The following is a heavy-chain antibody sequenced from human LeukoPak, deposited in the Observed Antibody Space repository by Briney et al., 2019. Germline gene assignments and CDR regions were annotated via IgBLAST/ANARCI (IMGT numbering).Heavy chain of an antibody. V-gene: IGHV3-23*01. CDR1: GFTFSSYG. CDR2: ISDSGGST. Sequence: PGGSLRLSCAASGFTFSSYGMSWVRQAPGKGLEWVSAISDSGGSTYYADSVKGRFTISRDNSKNTLYLQMNSLSADDTAVYFCAKRRGYSYGELDYWGQGTLVTVSS. J-gene: IGHJ4*02. CDR3: AKRRGYSYGELDY. D-gene: IGHD5-18*01.